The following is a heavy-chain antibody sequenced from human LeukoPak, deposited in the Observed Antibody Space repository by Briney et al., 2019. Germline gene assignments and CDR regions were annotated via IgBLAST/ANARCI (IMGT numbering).Heavy chain of an antibody. CDR2: ISGSGGST. V-gene: IGHV3-23*01. Sequence: GGSLRLSCAASGFTFSSYAMSWVRQAPGKGLEWVSAISGSGGSTYYADSVKGRFTISRDNSKNTLYLQMNSLRAEDTAVYYCAKDAISSGCSSTRCYAGGFDYWGQGTLVTVSS. J-gene: IGHJ4*02. D-gene: IGHD2-2*01. CDR1: GFTFSSYA. CDR3: AKDAISSGCSSTRCYAGGFDY.